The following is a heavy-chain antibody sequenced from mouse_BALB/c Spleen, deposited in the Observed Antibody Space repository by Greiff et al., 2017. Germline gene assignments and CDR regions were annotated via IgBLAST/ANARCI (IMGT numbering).Heavy chain of an antibody. D-gene: IGHD2-1*01. J-gene: IGHJ4*01. Sequence: QVQLQQSGAELMKPGASVKISCKATGYTFSSYWIEWVKQRPGHGLEWIGEILPGSGSTNYNEKFKGKATFTADTSSNTAYMQLSSLTSEDSAVYYCAHYGNLYAMDYWGQGTSVTVSS. CDR3: AHYGNLYAMDY. V-gene: IGHV1-9*01. CDR2: ILPGSGST. CDR1: GYTFSSYW.